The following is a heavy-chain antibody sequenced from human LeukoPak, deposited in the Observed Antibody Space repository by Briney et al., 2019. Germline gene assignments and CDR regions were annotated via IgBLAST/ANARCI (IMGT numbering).Heavy chain of an antibody. CDR3: ARVETMNTFGGVIVIPGFDY. CDR1: GYSFTDYY. CDR2: INPNSDDT. J-gene: IGHJ4*02. D-gene: IGHD3-16*02. Sequence: ASVKVSCKASGYSFTDYYMHWVRQAPGQGLEWMGWINPNSDDTDYSQKLQGRVTMTTDTSTTTAYMELSSLRSEDTAVYYCARVETMNTFGGVIVIPGFDYWGQGTLVTVSS. V-gene: IGHV1-2*02.